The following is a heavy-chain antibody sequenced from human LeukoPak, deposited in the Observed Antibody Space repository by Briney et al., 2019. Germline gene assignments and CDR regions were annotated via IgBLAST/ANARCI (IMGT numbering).Heavy chain of an antibody. J-gene: IGHJ4*02. Sequence: GASVKVSCKASGGTFSSYAISWVRQAPGQGLEWMGRIIPIFGTANYAQKFQGRVTITTDESTSIAYMELSSLRSEDTAAYYCARDRYDFWSGPYYFDYWGQGTLVTVSS. CDR2: IIPIFGTA. D-gene: IGHD3-3*01. V-gene: IGHV1-69*05. CDR3: ARDRYDFWSGPYYFDY. CDR1: GGTFSSYA.